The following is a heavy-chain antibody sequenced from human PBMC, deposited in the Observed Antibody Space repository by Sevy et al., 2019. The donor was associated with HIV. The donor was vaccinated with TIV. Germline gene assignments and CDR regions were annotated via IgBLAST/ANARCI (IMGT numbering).Heavy chain of an antibody. CDR3: ARHPLGNWFDL. J-gene: IGHJ5*02. Sequence: SETLSLTCTVSGGSISSSRHYWGWIRQSPGKRLEWIGSRFYSGGAYYNPSLQSRVTMSVDTFNNQFSLNVNSVTAAETAVYYCARHPLGNWFDLWGQGILVTVSS. CDR2: RFYSGGA. V-gene: IGHV4-39*01. CDR1: GGSISSSRHY. D-gene: IGHD3-16*01.